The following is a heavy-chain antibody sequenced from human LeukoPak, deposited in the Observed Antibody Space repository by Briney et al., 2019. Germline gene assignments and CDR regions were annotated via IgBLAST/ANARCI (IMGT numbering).Heavy chain of an antibody. CDR2: ISYDGSNK. J-gene: IGHJ6*02. V-gene: IGHV3-30-3*01. CDR1: GFTFSSYA. CDR3: ARGDSVVTAISNYYYYGMDV. D-gene: IGHD2-21*02. Sequence: GGSLRLSCAASGFTFSSYAKHWVRQAPGKGLEWVAVISYDGSNKYYADSVKGRFTISRDNSKNTLYLQMNSLRDEDTAVYYCARGDSVVTAISNYYYYGMDVWGQGTTVTVSS.